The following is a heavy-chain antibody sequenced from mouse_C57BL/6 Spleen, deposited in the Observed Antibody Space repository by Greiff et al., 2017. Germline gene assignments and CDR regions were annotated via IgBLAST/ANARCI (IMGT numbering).Heavy chain of an antibody. J-gene: IGHJ2*01. Sequence: QVQLQQPGTELVKPGASVKLSCKASGYTFTRYWMHWVKQRPGQGLEWIGNINPSNGGTNYNEKFKSKATLTVDTSSSTAYMQLRSLTSEDSAVYYCARSYYGSGLDYWGQGTTLTVSS. CDR2: INPSNGGT. CDR1: GYTFTRYW. D-gene: IGHD1-1*01. CDR3: ARSYYGSGLDY. V-gene: IGHV1-53*01.